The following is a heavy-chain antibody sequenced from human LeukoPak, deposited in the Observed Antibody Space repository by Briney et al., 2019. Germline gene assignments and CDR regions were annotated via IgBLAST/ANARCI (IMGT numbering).Heavy chain of an antibody. V-gene: IGHV4-39*07. CDR1: GGSISSSSYY. D-gene: IGHD6-13*01. Sequence: PSETLSLTCTVSGGSISSSSYYWGWIRQPPGKGLEWIGSIYYSGSTNYNPSLKSRVTISVDTSKNQFSLKLSSVAAADTAVYYCARLHSSSWYYGWFDPWGQGTLVTVSS. CDR3: ARLHSSSWYYGWFDP. CDR2: IYYSGST. J-gene: IGHJ5*02.